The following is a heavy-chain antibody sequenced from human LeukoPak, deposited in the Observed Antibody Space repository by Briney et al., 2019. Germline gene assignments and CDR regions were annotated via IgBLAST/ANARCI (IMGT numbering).Heavy chain of an antibody. CDR3: AKDLVPYDFWSGFDY. Sequence: GGSLRLSCAASGFTFSSYAMSWVRQAPGKGLEWVSDISGSGGSTYYADSVKGRFTISRDNSNNTLYLQMNSLRAEDTAVYYCAKDLVPYDFWSGFDYWGQGTLVTVSS. D-gene: IGHD3-3*01. CDR2: ISGSGGST. V-gene: IGHV3-23*01. J-gene: IGHJ4*02. CDR1: GFTFSSYA.